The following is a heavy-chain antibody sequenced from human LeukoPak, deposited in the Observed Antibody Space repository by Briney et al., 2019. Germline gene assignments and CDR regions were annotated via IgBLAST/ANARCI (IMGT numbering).Heavy chain of an antibody. CDR2: ITPILGIA. V-gene: IGHV1-69*04. CDR1: GYTFTSYD. D-gene: IGHD1-7*01. Sequence: ASVKVSCKASGYTFTSYDINWVRQAPGQGLEWMGRITPILGIANYAQKFQGRVTITADKSTSTAYMELSSLRSEDTAVYYCARGTTRLPFDYWGQGTLVTVSS. CDR3: ARGTTRLPFDY. J-gene: IGHJ4*02.